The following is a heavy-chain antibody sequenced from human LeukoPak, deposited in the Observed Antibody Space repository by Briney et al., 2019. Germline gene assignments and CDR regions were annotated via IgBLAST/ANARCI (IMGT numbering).Heavy chain of an antibody. CDR2: INHSGST. D-gene: IGHD6-19*01. Sequence: TSETLSLTCAVYGGSFSGYYWSWIRQPPGKGLEWIGEINHSGSTNYNPSLKSRVTVSVDTSKNQFSLKLSSVTAADTAVYYCARRKWLALYFDYWGQGTLVTVFS. V-gene: IGHV4-34*01. J-gene: IGHJ4*02. CDR1: GGSFSGYY. CDR3: ARRKWLALYFDY.